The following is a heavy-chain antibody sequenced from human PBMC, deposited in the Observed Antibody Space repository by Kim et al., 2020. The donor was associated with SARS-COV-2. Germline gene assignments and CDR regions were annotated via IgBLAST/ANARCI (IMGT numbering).Heavy chain of an antibody. CDR3: ARDLMGLRYFDWLLTEGMDV. Sequence: RFTISRDNAKNSLYLQMNSLGAEDTAVYYCARDLMGLRYFDWLLTEGMDVWGQGTTVTVSS. V-gene: IGHV3-11*06. D-gene: IGHD3-9*01. J-gene: IGHJ6*02.